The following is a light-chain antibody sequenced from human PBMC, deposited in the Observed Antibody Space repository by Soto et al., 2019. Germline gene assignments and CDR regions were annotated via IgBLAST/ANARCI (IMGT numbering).Light chain of an antibody. CDR1: QSISSW. J-gene: IGKJ1*01. CDR3: QQYNSYSLT. Sequence: DIQLTQSPSFLSASVGDRVTITCRASQSISSWLAWYQQKPGKAPKLLIYDASSLESGVPSRFSGSGSGTGFTLTISSLQPDDFATYYCQQYNSYSLTFGQGTKVDIK. V-gene: IGKV1-5*01. CDR2: DAS.